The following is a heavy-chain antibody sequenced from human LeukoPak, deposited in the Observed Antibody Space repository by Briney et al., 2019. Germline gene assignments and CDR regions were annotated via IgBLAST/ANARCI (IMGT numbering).Heavy chain of an antibody. CDR2: IYYSGST. CDR3: ARAYSSSWYEGRWFDP. J-gene: IGHJ5*02. D-gene: IGHD6-13*01. Sequence: SETLSLTCTVSGGSISSYYWSWIRQPPGKGLEWIGYIYYSGSTNYNPSLKSRVTISVDTSKNQFSLKLSFVTAADTAVYYCARAYSSSWYEGRWFDPWGQGTLVTVSS. V-gene: IGHV4-59*01. CDR1: GGSISSYY.